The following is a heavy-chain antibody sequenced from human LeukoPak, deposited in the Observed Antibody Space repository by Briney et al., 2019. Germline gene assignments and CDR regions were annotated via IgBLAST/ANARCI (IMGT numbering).Heavy chain of an antibody. V-gene: IGHV3-30*03. J-gene: IGHJ4*02. CDR2: ISYDGSKK. D-gene: IGHD5-18*01. CDR3: ARANGQLWTTPDY. CDR1: GFTFSSYG. Sequence: GGSLRLSCAASGFTFSSYGMHWVRQPQGEGLEWVAVISYDGSKKSSAESVKGRFTISRDNSKNTLYLQMNSLRPEDTAVYFCARANGQLWTTPDYWGQGTLVTISS.